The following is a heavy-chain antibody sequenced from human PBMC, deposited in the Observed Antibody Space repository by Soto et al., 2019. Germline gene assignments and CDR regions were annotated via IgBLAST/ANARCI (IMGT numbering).Heavy chain of an antibody. CDR2: IYYSGST. J-gene: IGHJ5*02. Sequence: PSETLSLTCTVSGGSVSGGSYCWSWIRQPPGKGLEWIGYIYYSGSTNYNPSLKSRVTISVDTSKNQFSLKLSSVTAADTAVYYCARVVVVAAINWFDPWGQGTLVTVSS. V-gene: IGHV4-61*01. D-gene: IGHD2-15*01. CDR3: ARVVVVAAINWFDP. CDR1: GGSVSGGSYC.